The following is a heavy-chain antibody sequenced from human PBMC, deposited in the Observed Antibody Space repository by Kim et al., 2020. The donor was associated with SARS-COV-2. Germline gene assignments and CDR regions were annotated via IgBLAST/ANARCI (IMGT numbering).Heavy chain of an antibody. CDR2: IIGSGGST. CDR3: AKFSSSWSGADYYYYGMDV. D-gene: IGHD6-13*01. J-gene: IGHJ6*02. V-gene: IGHV3-23*01. CDR1: GFTFSSYA. Sequence: GGSLRLSCAASGFTFSSYAMSWVRQAPGKGLEWVSAIIGSGGSTYYADSVKGRFTISRDNSKNTLYLQMNSLRAEDTAVYYCAKFSSSWSGADYYYYGMDVWGQGTTVTVSS.